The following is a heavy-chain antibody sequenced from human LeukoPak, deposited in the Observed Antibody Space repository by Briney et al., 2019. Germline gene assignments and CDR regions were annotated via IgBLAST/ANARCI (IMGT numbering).Heavy chain of an antibody. V-gene: IGHV3-21*04. Sequence: GGSLRLSCAASGFTFSSYSMNWVRQAPGKGLEWVPSISSSSNYIYYADSVKGRFTISRDNSKNTLYLQMNSLRAEDTAVYYCAHSPGRYCSSTSCYNPYLDIWGQGTMVTVSS. CDR1: GFTFSSYS. CDR2: ISSSSNYI. J-gene: IGHJ3*02. CDR3: AHSPGRYCSSTSCYNPYLDI. D-gene: IGHD2-2*02.